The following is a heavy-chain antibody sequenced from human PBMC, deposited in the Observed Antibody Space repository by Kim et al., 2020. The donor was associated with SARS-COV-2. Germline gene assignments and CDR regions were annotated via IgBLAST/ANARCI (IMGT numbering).Heavy chain of an antibody. Sequence: SVKVSCKASGGTFSSYAISWVRQAPGQGLEWIGGIIPIFGTANYAQKFQGRVTITADESTSTAYMELSSLRSEDTAVYYCARGGGYSYGEGAFDIWGQGTMVTVSS. J-gene: IGHJ3*02. CDR1: GGTFSSYA. CDR3: ARGGGYSYGEGAFDI. CDR2: IIPIFGTA. D-gene: IGHD5-18*01. V-gene: IGHV1-69*13.